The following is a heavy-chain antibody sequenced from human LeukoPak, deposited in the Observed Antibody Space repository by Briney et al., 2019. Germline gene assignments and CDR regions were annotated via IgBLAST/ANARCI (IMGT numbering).Heavy chain of an antibody. D-gene: IGHD6-19*01. CDR2: IYYSGST. CDR1: GGSISSYY. J-gene: IGHJ5*02. V-gene: IGHV4-59*08. Sequence: SETLSLTCTVSGGSISSYYWSWIRQPPGKGLEWSGYIYYSGSTNYNPSLKSRVTISVDTSKNQFSPKLSSVTAADTAVYYCARHPPSIAVAGNNWFDPWGQGTLVTVSS. CDR3: ARHPPSIAVAGNNWFDP.